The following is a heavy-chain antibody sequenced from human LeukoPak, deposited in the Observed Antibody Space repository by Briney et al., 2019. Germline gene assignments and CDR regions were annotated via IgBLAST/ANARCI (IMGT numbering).Heavy chain of an antibody. CDR2: FDPEDGET. Sequence: ASVKVSCKVSGYTLTELSMHWVRQAPGKGLEWMGGFDPEDGETIYAQKFQGRVTMTTDTSTSTAYMELRSLRSDDTAVYYCARDRSGWSGYRFNYWGQGTLVTVSS. CDR1: GYTLTELS. D-gene: IGHD3-3*01. J-gene: IGHJ4*02. V-gene: IGHV1-24*01. CDR3: ARDRSGWSGYRFNY.